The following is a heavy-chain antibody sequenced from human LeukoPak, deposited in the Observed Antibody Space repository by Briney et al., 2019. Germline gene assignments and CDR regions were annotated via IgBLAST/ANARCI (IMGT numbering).Heavy chain of an antibody. D-gene: IGHD3-22*01. CDR2: INYSGST. CDR1: GGSIIGSTSY. J-gene: IGHJ4*02. Sequence: PSETLSLTCTVSGGSIIGSTSYWGWIRQPPGKELDWIGIINYSGSTYYNPSLRSRVTISVDTSKNQFSLKLNSVTASDTAVYYCARGYDYWGQGTLVTVSS. CDR3: ARGYDY. V-gene: IGHV4-39*01.